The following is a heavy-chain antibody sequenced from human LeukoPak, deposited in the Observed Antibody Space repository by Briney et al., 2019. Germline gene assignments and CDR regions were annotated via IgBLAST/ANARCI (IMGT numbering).Heavy chain of an antibody. CDR1: GGSISSSSYY. D-gene: IGHD5-18*01. CDR2: IYDSGST. V-gene: IGHV4-39*07. Sequence: SETLSLTCTVSGGSISSSSYYWGWIRQPPGKGLEWIGSIYDSGSTYYNPSLKSRVTISVDTSKNQFSLKLSSVTAADTAVYYCARTRVYTAMVTVWAQPAFDYWGQGTLVTVSS. CDR3: ARTRVYTAMVTVWAQPAFDY. J-gene: IGHJ4*02.